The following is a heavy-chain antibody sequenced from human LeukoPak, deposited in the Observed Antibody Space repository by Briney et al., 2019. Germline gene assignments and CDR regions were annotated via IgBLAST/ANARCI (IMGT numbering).Heavy chain of an antibody. J-gene: IGHJ4*02. Sequence: GGSLRLSCAASGFTFSDYYMSWIRQAPGKGLEWVSYITGSGSTIYYADSVKGRFTISRDNAKNSLYLQMNSLRAEDTAVYYCARDNYGDYALNWGQGTLVTVSS. CDR1: GFTFSDYY. CDR2: ITGSGSTI. CDR3: ARDNYGDYALN. D-gene: IGHD4-17*01. V-gene: IGHV3-11*01.